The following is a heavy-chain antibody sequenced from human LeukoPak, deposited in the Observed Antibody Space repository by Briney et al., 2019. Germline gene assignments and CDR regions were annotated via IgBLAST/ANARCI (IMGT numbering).Heavy chain of an antibody. CDR1: GFIFADYV. CDR2: ISGDGGFT. V-gene: IGHV3-43*02. Sequence: GGSLRLSCAASGFIFADYVMHWVRQAPGKGLEWVSLISGDGGFTYYADSMKGRVTISRDNRKNSLYLQMNSLRPEDTALYYRAKIRDGYNFDFDYWGQGTPVTVSS. D-gene: IGHD5-24*01. CDR3: AKIRDGYNFDFDY. J-gene: IGHJ4*02.